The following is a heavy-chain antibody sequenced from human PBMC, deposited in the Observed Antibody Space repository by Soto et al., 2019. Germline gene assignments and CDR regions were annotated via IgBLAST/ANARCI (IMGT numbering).Heavy chain of an antibody. CDR2: SSSSSGYT. Sequence: LSLTCTVSGGSISSYYWSCIRQAPGKGLEWFSYSSSSSGYTNYADSVKGRFTISRDNAKNSLYLQMNSLRAEDTAVYYCARDWVTRNSSIWYGGWFDPWGQGSLVTVSS. V-gene: IGHV3-11*06. CDR3: ARDWVTRNSSIWYGGWFDP. D-gene: IGHD6-13*01. J-gene: IGHJ5*02. CDR1: GGSISSYY.